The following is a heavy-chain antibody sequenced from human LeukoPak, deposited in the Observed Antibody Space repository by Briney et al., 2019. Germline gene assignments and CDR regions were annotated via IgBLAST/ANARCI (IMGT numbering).Heavy chain of an antibody. V-gene: IGHV3-49*04. CDR1: GFTFGDYA. J-gene: IGHJ4*02. CDR3: TRVKFYFDY. Sequence: PGGSLRLSCTASGFTFGDYAMSWVRQAPGKGLEWVGFIRSKAYGGTTEYAASVKGRFTISRDDSKSIAYLQMNSLKTEDTAVYYCTRVKFYFDYWGQRTLVTVSS. CDR2: IRSKAYGGTT.